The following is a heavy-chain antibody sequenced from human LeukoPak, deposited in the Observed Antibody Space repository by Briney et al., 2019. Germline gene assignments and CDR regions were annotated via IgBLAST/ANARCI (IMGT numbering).Heavy chain of an antibody. CDR2: IYKSGGT. D-gene: IGHD6-19*01. V-gene: IGHV4-59*01. Sequence: PSETLSLTCTVSGGSMSSYYWSWIRQPPGKGLEWIGYIYKSGGTNYNPSVRSRVSISLDTSKNQFSLKLSSVTAADTAVYFCARRHSSGWSPTFDYWGQGILVTVST. CDR1: GGSMSSYY. CDR3: ARRHSSGWSPTFDY. J-gene: IGHJ4*02.